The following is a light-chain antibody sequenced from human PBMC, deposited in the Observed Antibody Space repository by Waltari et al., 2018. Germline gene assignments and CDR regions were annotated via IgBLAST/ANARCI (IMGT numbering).Light chain of an antibody. J-gene: IGLJ2*01. CDR2: SNT. Sequence: QSVLTQPPSVSGAPGQRVTISCTGSSSNIGAGYDVHWYQQLPGSAPKLLIYSNTVLPSGFPDRFAGFKSGTSASLAITGLQAEDEADYYGQAYDRSLSVRVFGGGTKLTVL. CDR1: SSNIGAGYD. V-gene: IGLV1-40*01. CDR3: QAYDRSLSVRV.